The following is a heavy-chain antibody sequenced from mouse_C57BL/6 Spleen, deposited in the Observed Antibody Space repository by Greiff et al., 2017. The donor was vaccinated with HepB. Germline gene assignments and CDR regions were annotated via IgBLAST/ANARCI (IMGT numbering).Heavy chain of an antibody. CDR2: IYPGDGDT. V-gene: IGHV1-82*01. CDR1: GYAFSSSW. CDR3: ARGEEYVDV. J-gene: IGHJ1*03. Sequence: QVQLQQSGPELVKPGASVKISCKASGYAFSSSWMNWVKQRPGKGLEWIGRIYPGDGDTNYNGKFKGKATLTADKSSSTAYMQLSSLTSEDAAVYCCARGEEYVDVWGTGTTVTVSS.